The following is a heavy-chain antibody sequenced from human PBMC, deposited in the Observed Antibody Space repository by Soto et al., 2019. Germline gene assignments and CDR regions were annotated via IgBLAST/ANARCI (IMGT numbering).Heavy chain of an antibody. CDR2: IYYSGST. CDR1: GGSISSSSYY. CDR3: ASRLAAAGVAFDI. D-gene: IGHD6-13*01. Sequence: QLQLQESGPGLVKPSETLSLTCTVSGGSISSSSYYWGWIRQPPGKGLEWIGSIYYSGSTYYNPSLKSRVTISVDTSKNQFSLKLSSVTAADTAVYYCASRLAAAGVAFDIWGQGTMVTVSS. J-gene: IGHJ3*02. V-gene: IGHV4-39*01.